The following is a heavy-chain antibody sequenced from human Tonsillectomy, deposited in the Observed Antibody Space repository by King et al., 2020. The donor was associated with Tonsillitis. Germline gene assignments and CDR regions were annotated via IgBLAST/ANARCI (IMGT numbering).Heavy chain of an antibody. D-gene: IGHD2-15*01. V-gene: IGHV4-4*07. CDR1: GDSFSSYY. Sequence: QLQESGPGLVKPSETLSLTCSVSGDSFSSYYWSWIRQPAGKGLEWIGRINTSGSTNYNPSLKSRVTMSVDMSKNQFSLKLTSVTAADTAVYYFARDLYVGYPWGQGTLVTVSS. CDR3: ARDLYVGYP. CDR2: INTSGST. J-gene: IGHJ5*02.